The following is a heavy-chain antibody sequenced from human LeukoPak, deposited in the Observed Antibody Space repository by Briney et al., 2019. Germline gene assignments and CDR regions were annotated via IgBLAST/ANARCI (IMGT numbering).Heavy chain of an antibody. CDR1: GGSFSGYY. Sequence: SETLSLTCAVYGGSFSGYYWSWIRQPPGKGLEWIGYIYTSGSTNYNPSLKSRVTISVDTSKNQFSLKLSSVTAADTAVYYCARLSYYYYYMDVWGKGTTVTVSS. CDR2: IYTSGST. J-gene: IGHJ6*03. CDR3: ARLSYYYYYMDV. V-gene: IGHV4-4*09. D-gene: IGHD2/OR15-2a*01.